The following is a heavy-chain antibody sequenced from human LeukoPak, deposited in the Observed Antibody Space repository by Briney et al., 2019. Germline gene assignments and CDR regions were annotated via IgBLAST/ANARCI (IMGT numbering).Heavy chain of an antibody. CDR2: ISAYNGNT. CDR3: ARDRECSTGWHSFDP. D-gene: IGHD2-2*01. V-gene: IGHV1-18*01. J-gene: IGHJ5*02. Sequence: ASVKVSCKASGYTFTNYGISWVRQAPGQGLEWMGWISAYNGNTNYAQNLQGRVTLTTDTSTSTAYMELRSLRSDDTAVYYCARDRECSTGWHSFDPWGQGTLVTVSS. CDR1: GYTFTNYG.